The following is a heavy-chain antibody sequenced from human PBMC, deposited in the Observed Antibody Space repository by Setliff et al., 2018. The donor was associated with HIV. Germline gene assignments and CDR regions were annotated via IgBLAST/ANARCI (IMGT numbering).Heavy chain of an antibody. J-gene: IGHJ5*02. D-gene: IGHD4-17*01. CDR2: ISAYNGNT. CDR1: GYTFTSYG. V-gene: IGHV1-18*01. Sequence: ASVKVSCKASGYTFTSYGISWVRQAPGQGLEWMGWISAYNGNTNYAQNFQGRVTMTIDTSTSTVYMELRSLRSDDTAVYYCASSVDNYGDNRWFDPWGQGTLVTVSS. CDR3: ASSVDNYGDNRWFDP.